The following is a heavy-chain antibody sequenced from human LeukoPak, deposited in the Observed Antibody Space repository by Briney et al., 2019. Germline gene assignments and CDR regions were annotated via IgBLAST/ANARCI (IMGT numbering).Heavy chain of an antibody. Sequence: GASVKVSCKASGYTFTSYGISWVRQAPGQGLEWMGWISAYNGNTNYAPKLQGRVTMTTDTSTSTAYMELRSLRSDDTAVYYCAREHYYGSGSYYEPGFYYYYYMDVWGKGTTVTVSS. CDR1: GYTFTSYG. CDR2: ISAYNGNT. D-gene: IGHD3-10*01. CDR3: AREHYYGSGSYYEPGFYYYYYMDV. V-gene: IGHV1-18*01. J-gene: IGHJ6*03.